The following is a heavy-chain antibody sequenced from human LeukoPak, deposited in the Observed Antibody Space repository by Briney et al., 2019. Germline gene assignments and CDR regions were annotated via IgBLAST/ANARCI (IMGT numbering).Heavy chain of an antibody. J-gene: IGHJ6*03. V-gene: IGHV3-7*01. Sequence: PGGSLRLSCAASGFTFSSYWMSWVRQAPGKGLEWVANIKKDGSEKHYVDSVKGRFTISRDNAKTSLYLQMNSLTAEDTALYFCARGVEEEEEYKTDWFMYYSYMDVWGKGTTVTVSS. D-gene: IGHD3-9*01. CDR1: GFTFSSYW. CDR3: ARGVEEEEEYKTDWFMYYSYMDV. CDR2: IKKDGSEK.